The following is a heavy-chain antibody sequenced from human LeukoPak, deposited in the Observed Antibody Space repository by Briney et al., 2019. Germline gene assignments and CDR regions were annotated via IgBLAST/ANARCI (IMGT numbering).Heavy chain of an antibody. Sequence: GGSLRLSCAASGFTFSSYSMNWVRQAPGKGLEWVSSISSSSYIYYADSVMGRFTISRDNAKNSLYLQMNSLRAEDTAVYYCARDQEAARYSSGWKSFDYWGQGTLVTVSS. J-gene: IGHJ4*02. V-gene: IGHV3-21*01. CDR2: ISSSSYI. D-gene: IGHD6-19*01. CDR1: GFTFSSYS. CDR3: ARDQEAARYSSGWKSFDY.